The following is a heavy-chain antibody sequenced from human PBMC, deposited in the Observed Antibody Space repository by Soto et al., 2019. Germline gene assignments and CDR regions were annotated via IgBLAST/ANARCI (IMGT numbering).Heavy chain of an antibody. V-gene: IGHV1-46*01. J-gene: IGHJ5*02. CDR3: AREGGNDFWSGSRWFDP. CDR1: GYTFTSYY. Sequence: ASVKVSCKASGYTFTSYYMHWVRQAPGQGLEWMGIINPSGGSTSYARKFQGRVTMTRDTSTSTVYMELSSLRSEDTAVYYCAREGGNDFWSGSRWFDPWGQGTLVTVSS. CDR2: INPSGGST. D-gene: IGHD3-3*01.